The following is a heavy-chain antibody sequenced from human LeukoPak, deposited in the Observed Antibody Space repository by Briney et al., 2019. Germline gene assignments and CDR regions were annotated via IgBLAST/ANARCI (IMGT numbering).Heavy chain of an antibody. CDR3: ATELGGITIFGVVTLFDY. V-gene: IGHV3-23*01. D-gene: IGHD3-3*01. Sequence: GGSLRLSCAASGFTFSSYAMSWVRPAPGKGLEWVSAISGSGGSTYYADSVKGRFTISRDNSKNTLYLQMNSLRAEDTAVYYCATELGGITIFGVVTLFDYWGQGTLVTVSS. CDR1: GFTFSSYA. J-gene: IGHJ4*02. CDR2: ISGSGGST.